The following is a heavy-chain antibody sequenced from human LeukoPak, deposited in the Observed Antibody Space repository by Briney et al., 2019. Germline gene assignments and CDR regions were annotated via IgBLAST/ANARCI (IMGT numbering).Heavy chain of an antibody. CDR3: ARENPIIAADGLDY. Sequence: GASVKVSCKASGYTFTGYYMHWVRQAPGQGLEWMGWINPNSGGTNYAQKFQGRVTMTRDTSISTAYMELSRLRSDDTAVYCCARENPIIAADGLDYWGQGTLVTVSS. V-gene: IGHV1-2*02. J-gene: IGHJ4*02. D-gene: IGHD6-13*01. CDR2: INPNSGGT. CDR1: GYTFTGYY.